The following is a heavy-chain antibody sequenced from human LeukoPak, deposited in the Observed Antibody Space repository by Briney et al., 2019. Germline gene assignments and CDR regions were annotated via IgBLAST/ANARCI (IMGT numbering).Heavy chain of an antibody. CDR2: ITSSGTYI. J-gene: IGHJ6*03. V-gene: IGHV3-21*01. CDR1: GFTFSSYG. CDR3: ARDPYSGNYGNDYYYYMDV. D-gene: IGHD1-26*01. Sequence: PGGSLRLSCAASGFTFSSYGMNWVRQAPGKAMEWVSSITSSGTYIFYADSVKGRFTISRDNAKNSLYLQMDSLGPEDTAVYYCARDPYSGNYGNDYYYYMDVWGKGTTVTISS.